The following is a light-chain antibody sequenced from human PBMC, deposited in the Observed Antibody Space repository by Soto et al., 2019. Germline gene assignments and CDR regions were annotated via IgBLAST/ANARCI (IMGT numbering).Light chain of an antibody. Sequence: MVMTQSPATLSVSPWERATLSCRASQSVSSNLAWYQQKSGQAPRLLIKGASTRATGIPARFSGSGSGTEFTLTISSLQSEDFAVYYCQQYNNWPQTFGQGTKVDIK. CDR3: QQYNNWPQT. CDR2: GAS. J-gene: IGKJ1*01. CDR1: QSVSSN. V-gene: IGKV3-15*01.